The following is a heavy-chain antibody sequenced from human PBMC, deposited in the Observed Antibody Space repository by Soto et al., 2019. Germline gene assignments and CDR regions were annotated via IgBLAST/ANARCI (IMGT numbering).Heavy chain of an antibody. Sequence: GGSLRLSCAASGLTFSSYEMHWVRQAPGKGLEWVSYISRSGSTIYYADSVKGRVTISRDNAKNSLYLQMDSLRAEDTAVYYFARDGRIRSADWYFDLWGRGTLGAVCS. J-gene: IGHJ2*01. V-gene: IGHV3-48*03. CDR1: GLTFSSYE. D-gene: IGHD2-15*01. CDR3: ARDGRIRSADWYFDL. CDR2: ISRSGSTI.